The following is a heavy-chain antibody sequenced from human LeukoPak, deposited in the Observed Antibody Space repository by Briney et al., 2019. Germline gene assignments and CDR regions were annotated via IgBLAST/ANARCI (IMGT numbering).Heavy chain of an antibody. CDR1: GFIFISYA. V-gene: IGHV3-30*02. J-gene: IGHJ4*02. Sequence: GGSLRLSCEVSGFIFISYAMHWVRQAPGKGLEWVALIRHDEANKYYADSVQGRFTISRDTSKNTLYLQMKSLRAEDTAVYYCAKEYTPSSPLGELDSWGQGTLVTVSS. CDR2: IRHDEANK. D-gene: IGHD6-6*01. CDR3: AKEYTPSSPLGELDS.